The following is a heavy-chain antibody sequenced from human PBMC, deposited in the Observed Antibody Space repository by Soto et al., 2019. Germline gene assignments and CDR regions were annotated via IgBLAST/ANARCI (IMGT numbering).Heavy chain of an antibody. CDR3: AGTALPYAFVDY. CDR2: IFPDGST. Sequence: GGSLRLSCTVSGFTVSTNYMNWVRQAPGKGLEWVSVIFPDGSTYYTDSVRDRFIISRDNSKNTVYLQMNSLRAEDTAVYFCAGTALPYAFVDYWGQGTLVTVSS. V-gene: IGHV3-66*01. CDR1: GFTVSTNY. J-gene: IGHJ4*02. D-gene: IGHD2-15*01.